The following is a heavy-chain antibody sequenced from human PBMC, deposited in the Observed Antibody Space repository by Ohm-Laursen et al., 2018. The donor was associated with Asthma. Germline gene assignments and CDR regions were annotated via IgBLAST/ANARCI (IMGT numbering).Heavy chain of an antibody. Sequence: SDTLSLTCTVSGDPISDTYTWGWVRQPPGKGLEYIGTISYSGTPYDNPSLRSRVTISVDTSKNQFSLKVSSVTAADTAVYYCARQEVYYYYYYGMDVWGQGTTVTVSS. CDR1: GDPISDTYT. D-gene: IGHD2-8*01. V-gene: IGHV4-39*01. CDR2: ISYSGTP. J-gene: IGHJ6*02. CDR3: ARQEVYYYYYYGMDV.